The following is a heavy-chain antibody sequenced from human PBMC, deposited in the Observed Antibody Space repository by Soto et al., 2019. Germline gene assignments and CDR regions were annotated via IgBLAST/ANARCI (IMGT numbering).Heavy chain of an antibody. J-gene: IGHJ2*01. CDR2: INHSGST. V-gene: IGHV4-34*01. CDR1: GGSFSGYY. Sequence: SETLSLTCAVYGGSFSGYYWSWIRQPPGKGLEWIGQINHSGSTYYNPSLKSRLTISVDTSKNQFSLRLSSVTAADTAVYYCAREIMPLTNDWYFDLRGRGTLVTVSS. CDR3: AREIMPLTNDWYFDL. D-gene: IGHD2-8*01.